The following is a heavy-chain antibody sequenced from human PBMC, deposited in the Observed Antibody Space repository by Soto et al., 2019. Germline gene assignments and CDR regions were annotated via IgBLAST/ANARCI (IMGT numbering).Heavy chain of an antibody. CDR3: ARGAKNIYAMDV. CDR1: GFAFSTYW. Sequence: EVQLVESGGGLVHPGGSLRLSCAASGFAFSTYWMHWVRQAPGKGLLWVARVKFDGSSTYSADSVKGRFTISRDDAKNTLYLQMNGLRVDDTAVYYCARGAKNIYAMDVWDQGTTVTVSS. CDR2: VKFDGSST. J-gene: IGHJ6*02. V-gene: IGHV3-74*01.